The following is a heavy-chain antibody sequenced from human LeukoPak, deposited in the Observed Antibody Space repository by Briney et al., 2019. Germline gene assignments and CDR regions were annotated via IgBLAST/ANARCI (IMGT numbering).Heavy chain of an antibody. V-gene: IGHV3-15*01. CDR3: TTGPYDYGSGTYYH. CDR2: IKSKTDGGTT. CDR1: GFTFSNAW. Sequence: GGSLRLSCAASGFTFSNAWMSWVRQAPGKGLEWVGRIKSKTDGGTTDYAAPVKGRFTISRDDSKNTLYVQMNSLKTEDTAVYYCTTGPYDYGSGTYYHWGQGTLVTVAS. J-gene: IGHJ4*02. D-gene: IGHD3-10*01.